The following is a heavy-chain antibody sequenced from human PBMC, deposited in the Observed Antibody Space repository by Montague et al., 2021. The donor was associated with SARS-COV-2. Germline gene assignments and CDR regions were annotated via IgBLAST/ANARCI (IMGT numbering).Heavy chain of an antibody. J-gene: IGHJ3*02. CDR3: EGDHPYGGPRGAYDI. Sequence: SETLSLTCTVSGGSITGYYWSWLRRSPGKGLEWIAYIYDGGAVNYNPSLGSRVTISTDTSKNQLSLKVNSVTAADTAVYYCEGDHPYGGPRGAYDIWGQGTVVTVSS. CDR1: GGSITGYY. CDR2: IYDGGAV. D-gene: IGHD4-23*01. V-gene: IGHV4-59*01.